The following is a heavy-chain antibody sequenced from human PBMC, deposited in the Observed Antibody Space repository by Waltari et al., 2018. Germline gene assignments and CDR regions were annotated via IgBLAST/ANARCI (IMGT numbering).Heavy chain of an antibody. J-gene: IGHJ4*02. D-gene: IGHD1-20*01. V-gene: IGHV1-2*02. CDR1: GYTFTGYF. Sequence: QVQLVQSGAEVKKPGASVKVSCKASGYTFTGYFIHWVRQAPGQGLEWMGWINPNSGGTIYAQRFQGRVTMTSDPSISTAYMELSRLSSDDTAVYYCARSSITGMADYWGQGPLVTVSS. CDR2: INPNSGGT. CDR3: ARSSITGMADY.